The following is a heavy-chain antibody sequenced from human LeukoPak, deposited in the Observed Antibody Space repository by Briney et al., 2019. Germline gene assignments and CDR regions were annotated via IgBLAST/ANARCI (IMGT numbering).Heavy chain of an antibody. CDR2: ISGDGGST. CDR3: AKDRAIVVVINGGRYYYYYGMDV. V-gene: IGHV3-43*02. D-gene: IGHD3-22*01. Sequence: GGSLRLSCAASGFTFDDYAMHWVRQAPGKGLEWVSLISGDGGSTYYADSVKGRFTISRDNSKNSLYLQMSSLRTEDTALYYCAKDRAIVVVINGGRYYYYYGMDVWGQGTTVTVSS. CDR1: GFTFDDYA. J-gene: IGHJ6*02.